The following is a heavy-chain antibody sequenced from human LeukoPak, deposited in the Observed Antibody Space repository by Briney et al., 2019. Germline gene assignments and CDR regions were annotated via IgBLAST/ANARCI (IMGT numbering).Heavy chain of an antibody. CDR2: IRSKAYGGTT. V-gene: IGHV3-49*04. J-gene: IGHJ4*02. CDR1: GFTFGDYA. D-gene: IGHD3-16*01. Sequence: GGSLRPSCTASGFTFGDYAMSWVRQAPGKGLEWAGFIRSKAYGGTTEYAASVKGRFTISRDDSKSIAYLQMNSLKTEDTAVYYCTRVLSGGGCIDYWGQGTLVTVSP. CDR3: TRVLSGGGCIDY.